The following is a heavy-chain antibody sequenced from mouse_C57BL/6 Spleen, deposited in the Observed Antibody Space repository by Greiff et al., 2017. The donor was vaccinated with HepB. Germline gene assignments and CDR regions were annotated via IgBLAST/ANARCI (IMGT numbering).Heavy chain of an antibody. CDR1: GYAFSSSW. CDR2: IYPGDGDT. Sequence: VQLQQSGPELVKPGASVKISCKASGYAFSSSWMNWVKQRPGKGLEWIGRIYPGDGDTNYNGKFKGKATLTADKSSSTAYMQLSSLTSEDSAVYFCARRRIYDGYYDYAMDYWGQGTSVTVSS. D-gene: IGHD2-3*01. V-gene: IGHV1-82*01. CDR3: ARRRIYDGYYDYAMDY. J-gene: IGHJ4*01.